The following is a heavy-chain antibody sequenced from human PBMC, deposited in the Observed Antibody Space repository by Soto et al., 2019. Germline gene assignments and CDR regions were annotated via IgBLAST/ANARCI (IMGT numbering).Heavy chain of an antibody. CDR2: IYWDDDD. CDR3: THVIRGGRWH. V-gene: IGHV2-5*02. CDR1: GFSLSTSGLG. J-gene: IGHJ4*02. D-gene: IGHD2-21*01. Sequence: QITLEESGPTLVKPTQTLTLTCNFSGFSLSTSGLGVSWIRQPPGKALEWLALIYWDDDDRYSPSLKRRLSTRKGKSKPQVVLTLVSVDPADTATYFCTHVIRGGRWHWGQGALVTVS.